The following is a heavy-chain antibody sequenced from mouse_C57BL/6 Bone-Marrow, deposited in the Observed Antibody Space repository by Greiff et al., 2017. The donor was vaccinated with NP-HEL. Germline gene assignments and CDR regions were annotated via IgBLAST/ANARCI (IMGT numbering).Heavy chain of an antibody. V-gene: IGHV1-55*01. D-gene: IGHD1-1*01. Sequence: VQLQQPGAELVKPGASVKMSCKASGYTFTSYWITWVKQRPGQGLEWMGGVYPGSGSTNYNEKLTSKATLTVDTTSSTAYMQLSSLTSDDSSVYYCAISSITTVVDYYAMDYWGQGTSVTVSS. CDR3: AISSITTVVDYYAMDY. CDR1: GYTFTSYW. J-gene: IGHJ4*01. CDR2: VYPGSGST.